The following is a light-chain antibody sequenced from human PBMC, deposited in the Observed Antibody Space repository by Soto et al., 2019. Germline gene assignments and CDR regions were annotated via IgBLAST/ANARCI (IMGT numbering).Light chain of an antibody. Sequence: EIVLTQSPGTLSLSPGERATLSCRASQSVSSSYLAWYQQKPGQAPRLLIYGASSRATGIPDRFSGSGSGTDFTLTISRLEPEDFAVYYCQHYSSSPPDTFGQGTKLEIK. CDR1: QSVSSSY. V-gene: IGKV3-20*01. CDR3: QHYSSSPPDT. CDR2: GAS. J-gene: IGKJ2*01.